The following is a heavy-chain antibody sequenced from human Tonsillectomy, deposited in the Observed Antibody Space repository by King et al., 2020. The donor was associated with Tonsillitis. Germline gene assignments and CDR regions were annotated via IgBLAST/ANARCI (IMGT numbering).Heavy chain of an antibody. D-gene: IGHD2-15*01. J-gene: IGHJ6*02. Sequence: VQLQQSGPGLVKPSQTLSLTCAISGDSVSSNSVAWNWIRQSPSRGLEWLGRTYYRSKWYNDYAVSVKSRITINPDTSKNHFSLQLNSVTPDDTAVYYCAREVVAATQRMDVWGQGTTFTVSS. V-gene: IGHV6-1*01. CDR1: GDSVSSNSVA. CDR3: AREVVAATQRMDV. CDR2: TYYRSKWYN.